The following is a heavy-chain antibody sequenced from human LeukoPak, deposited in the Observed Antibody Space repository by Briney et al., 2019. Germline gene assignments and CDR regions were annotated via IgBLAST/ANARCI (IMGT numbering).Heavy chain of an antibody. J-gene: IGHJ4*02. CDR1: GGSISTYY. Sequence: KSSEILSLTCTVSGGSISTYYWSWIRQPPGKGLEWIGYIYYSGSTNYSPSLQSRVTISVDTSRNQFSLRLISVTAADTAMYYCARSGTKTNGFDYWGQGTLVTVSS. CDR2: IYYSGST. D-gene: IGHD2-8*01. V-gene: IGHV4-59*01. CDR3: ARSGTKTNGFDY.